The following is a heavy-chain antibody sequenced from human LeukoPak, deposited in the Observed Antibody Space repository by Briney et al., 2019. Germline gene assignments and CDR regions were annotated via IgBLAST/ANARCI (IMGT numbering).Heavy chain of an antibody. CDR2: INHSGST. CDR3: ARGEYYDFWSGSLPDY. V-gene: IGHV4-34*01. D-gene: IGHD3-3*01. Sequence: SETLSLTCAVYGGSFSGYYWSWIRQPPGKGLEWIGEINHSGSTNYNPSLKSRVTISVDTSKNQFSLKLSSVTAAGTAVYYCARGEYYDFWSGSLPDYWGQGTLVTVSS. J-gene: IGHJ4*02. CDR1: GGSFSGYY.